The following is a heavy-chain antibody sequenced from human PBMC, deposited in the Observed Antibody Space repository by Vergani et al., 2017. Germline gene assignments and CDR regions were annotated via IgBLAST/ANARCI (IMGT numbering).Heavy chain of an antibody. V-gene: IGHV3-43D*03. CDR2: INFDAGQA. Sequence: RLVQSGGGLAHPGGSLRLSCAASGLPVSGFAFNTYAMIWVRQVPGKGLEWLALINFDAGQALYADSVRGRFSVSRDNNKKTLFLQMTDLRSEDSALYYCAKVTTAYWIQSTGLESWGQGTLVTVSS. CDR3: AKVTTAYWIQSTGLES. D-gene: IGHD2-21*01. CDR1: GLPVSGFAFNTYA. J-gene: IGHJ1*01.